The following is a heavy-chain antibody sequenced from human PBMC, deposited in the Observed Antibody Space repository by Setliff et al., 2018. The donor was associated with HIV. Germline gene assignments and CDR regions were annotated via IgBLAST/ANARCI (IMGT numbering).Heavy chain of an antibody. CDR1: GASISSHY. V-gene: IGHV4-59*11. Sequence: SETLSLTCTVSGASISSHYWSWIRQSPGRELEWIGYIYSTGSTNYNPSLQSRLTISVDTSKNQFSLKMSSVTAADTAVYYCARAQGPEGYFASWGQGTLVTVSS. CDR3: ARAQGPEGYFAS. CDR2: IYSTGST. J-gene: IGHJ4*02.